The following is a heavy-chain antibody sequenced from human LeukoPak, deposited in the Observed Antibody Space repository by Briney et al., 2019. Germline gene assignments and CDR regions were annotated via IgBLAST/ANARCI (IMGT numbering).Heavy chain of an antibody. J-gene: IGHJ4*02. Sequence: GGSLRLSCAASGFTFSAYWVHWVRQAPGKGLVWVSRVKYDGSTTTYADSVRSRFTISRDNAKNILYLQMNSLRVEDTAVYHCARDLNWLLFDYWGQGTLVTVSS. D-gene: IGHD3-9*01. CDR1: GFTFSAYW. CDR2: VKYDGSTT. V-gene: IGHV3-74*01. CDR3: ARDLNWLLFDY.